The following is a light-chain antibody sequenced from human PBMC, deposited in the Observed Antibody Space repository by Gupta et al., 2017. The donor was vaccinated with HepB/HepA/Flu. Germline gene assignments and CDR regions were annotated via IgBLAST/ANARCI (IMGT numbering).Light chain of an antibody. CDR2: YVS. CDR1: SSDVGGYNY. V-gene: IGLV2-14*01. CDR3: SSSKSSSTPYVV. Sequence: QSALTQPASVSVSPGQSITISCTGTSSDVGGYNYVSWYKQHPGKDPKLLIYYVSTRPSGVYNRFSCETDCDKASLIISGRHDEDEADDYCSSSKSSSTPYVVFGGGTKLTVL. J-gene: IGLJ2*01.